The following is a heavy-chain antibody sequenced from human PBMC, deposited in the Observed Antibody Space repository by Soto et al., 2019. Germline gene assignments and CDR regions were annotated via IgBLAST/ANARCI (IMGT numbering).Heavy chain of an antibody. CDR3: ARLQAAVPHY. Sequence: QVQLQESGPVLVMPSETLSLTCTVSGDSISGSPYFWGWIRQPPGKRLEWIGSIFYDGYTLYTPSLKSRVTISVDTSKNHVSLKLTSVAAADTAIYFCARLQAAVPHYWGQGILVTVSS. CDR1: GDSISGSPYF. J-gene: IGHJ4*02. V-gene: IGHV4-39*01. D-gene: IGHD6-13*01. CDR2: IFYDGYT.